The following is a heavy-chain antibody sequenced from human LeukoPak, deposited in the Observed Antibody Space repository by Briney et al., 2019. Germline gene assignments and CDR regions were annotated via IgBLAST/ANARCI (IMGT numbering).Heavy chain of an antibody. CDR1: GFTFDDYA. Sequence: GRSLRLSCAASGFTFDDYAMHWVRQAPGKGLEWVSGISWNSGSIGYADSVKGRFAISRDNAKNSLYLQMNSLRAEDTALYYCAKAYGYSYGYLSSGMDVWGQGTTVTVSS. CDR2: ISWNSGSI. V-gene: IGHV3-9*01. CDR3: AKAYGYSYGYLSSGMDV. D-gene: IGHD5-18*01. J-gene: IGHJ6*02.